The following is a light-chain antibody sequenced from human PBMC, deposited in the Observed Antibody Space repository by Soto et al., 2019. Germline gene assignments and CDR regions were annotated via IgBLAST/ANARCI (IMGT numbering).Light chain of an antibody. CDR2: DAS. J-gene: IGKJ4*01. CDR3: QERSNWPPSLT. V-gene: IGKV3-11*01. CDR1: QSVSSY. Sequence: EIVLTQSPATLPLSPGERATLSCRASQSVSSYLAWYQQKPGQAPRLLIYDASNMATGIPARFSGIGSGTAFTLTISSLELEDSAVYYCQERSNWPPSLTFGGGPKVEIK.